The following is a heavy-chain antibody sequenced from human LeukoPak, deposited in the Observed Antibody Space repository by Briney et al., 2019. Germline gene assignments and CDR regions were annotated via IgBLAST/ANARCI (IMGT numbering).Heavy chain of an antibody. CDR3: ARDQNYAWFDA. D-gene: IGHD1-7*01. CDR2: INWNGGSR. CDR1: GFTFEDYG. Sequence: PGGSLRLSCEASGFTFEDYGMTWVRQAPGKGLEWLANINWNGGSRAYADSVKGRFTISRDNAKKSLYLQMSSLRAEDTALYYCARDQNYAWFDAWGQGSLVTVSS. J-gene: IGHJ5*02. V-gene: IGHV3-20*04.